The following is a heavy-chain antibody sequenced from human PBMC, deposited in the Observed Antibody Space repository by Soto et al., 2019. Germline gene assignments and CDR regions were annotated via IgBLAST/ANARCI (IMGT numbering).Heavy chain of an antibody. D-gene: IGHD6-19*01. CDR2: IYWNDDN. CDR3: AHGSGWLSDY. Sequence: QITLKESGPPLLKPTQTLTLTCTFSGFSLSSFAVGVNWIRQPPGKAPEWLALIYWNDDNHYSPSLRNRLTVTKDTSKIQVVLTMTNVDPVDTATYYCAHGSGWLSDYWGQGTLVTVSS. V-gene: IGHV2-5*01. J-gene: IGHJ4*02. CDR1: GFSLSSFAVG.